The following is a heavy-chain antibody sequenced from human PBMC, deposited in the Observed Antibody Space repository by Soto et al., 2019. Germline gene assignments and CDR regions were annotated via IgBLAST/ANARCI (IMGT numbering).Heavy chain of an antibody. CDR1: CGSISSGGYS. D-gene: IGHD3-22*01. CDR3: ARGSSGSINGGFDY. Sequence: PSETLSLTCAVSCGSISSGGYSWSWIRQPPGKGLEWIGYIYHSGSTYYNPSLKSRVTISVDRSKNQFSLKLSSVTAADTAVYYCARGSSGSINGGFDYWGQGTLVTVSS. CDR2: IYHSGST. J-gene: IGHJ4*02. V-gene: IGHV4-30-2*01.